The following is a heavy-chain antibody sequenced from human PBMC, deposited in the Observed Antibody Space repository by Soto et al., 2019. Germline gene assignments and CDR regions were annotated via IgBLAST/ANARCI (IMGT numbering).Heavy chain of an antibody. V-gene: IGHV4-61*08. CDR2: INHSGST. CDR3: ARRGYIGYYYYYGMDV. Sequence: SETLSLTCTVSGGSISSGGYYWSWIRQHPGKGLEWIGEINHSGSTNYNPSLKSRVTISVDTSKNQFSLKLSSVTAADTAVYYCARRGYIGYYYYYGMDVWGQGTTVTVSS. J-gene: IGHJ6*02. D-gene: IGHD5-18*01. CDR1: GGSISSGGYY.